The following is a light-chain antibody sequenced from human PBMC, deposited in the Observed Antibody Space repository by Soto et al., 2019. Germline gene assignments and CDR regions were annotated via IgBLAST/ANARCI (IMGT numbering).Light chain of an antibody. V-gene: IGLV3-21*02. Sequence: SYELTQPPSVSVAPGQTARITCGGDDIGSKGVHWYQQKPGQAPVVVVYDDSDRPSGIPERFSGSNSGNTATLTISWVEAGDEADYYCKLWDAGSVFGEGTKLTVL. CDR3: KLWDAGSV. CDR2: DDS. CDR1: DIGSKG. J-gene: IGLJ3*02.